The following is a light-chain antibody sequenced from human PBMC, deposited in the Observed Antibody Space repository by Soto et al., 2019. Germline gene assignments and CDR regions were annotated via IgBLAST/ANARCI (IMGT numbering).Light chain of an antibody. CDR1: SSDVGGYYY. J-gene: IGLJ2*01. CDR2: EVT. Sequence: QSALTQPASVSGSPGQSITIPCTGTSSDVGGYYYVSWYQHHPGKAPKLIIYEVTNRPSGVSSRFSGSNSGNTASLIISGLQAEDEAEYYCSSYTSSSAPHVVFGGGTKVTVL. V-gene: IGLV2-14*01. CDR3: SSYTSSSAPHVV.